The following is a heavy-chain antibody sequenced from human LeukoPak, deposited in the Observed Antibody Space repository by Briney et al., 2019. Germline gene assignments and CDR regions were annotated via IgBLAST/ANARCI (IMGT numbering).Heavy chain of an antibody. D-gene: IGHD3-22*01. V-gene: IGHV4-38-2*01. CDR1: GYSISSGYY. CDR2: VYHTGST. CDR3: ASHSYASSGSLFDS. Sequence: PSETLSLTCAVSGYSISSGYYWVWIRQPPGKGLEWIGIVYHTGSTYYPPSLKRRVTISLDTSKNQFSLRLTSVPAADTALYYCASHSYASSGSLFDSWGRGSLVTVSS. J-gene: IGHJ4*02.